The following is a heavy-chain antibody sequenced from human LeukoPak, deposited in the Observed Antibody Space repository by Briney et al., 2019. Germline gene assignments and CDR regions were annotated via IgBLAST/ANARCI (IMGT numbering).Heavy chain of an antibody. J-gene: IGHJ5*02. V-gene: IGHV4-34*01. CDR3: ARDQSRYSSGWYPWFDP. Sequence: PSETLSLTCAVYGGSFSGYYWSWIRQPPGKGLEWIGEINHSGSTNYNPSLKSRVTISVDTSKNQFSLKLSSVTAADTAVYYCARDQSRYSSGWYPWFDPWGQGTLVTVSS. CDR2: INHSGST. CDR1: GGSFSGYY. D-gene: IGHD6-19*01.